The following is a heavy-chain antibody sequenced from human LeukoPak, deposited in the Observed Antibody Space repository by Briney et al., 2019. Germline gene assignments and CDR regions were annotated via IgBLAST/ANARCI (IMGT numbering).Heavy chain of an antibody. D-gene: IGHD3-10*01. CDR3: TTLWAGGSPH. CDR2: IKSKRDDEGA. CDR1: NFNFANAW. V-gene: IGHV3-15*01. Sequence: SGGSLRLSCAVSNFNFANAWMGWVRQAPGKGLEYVGRIKSKRDDEGADYCGTVKTRFTISREDSKNTLYLQMNSLKTEDTGIYYCTTLWAGGSPHWGQGTLVTVSS. J-gene: IGHJ4*02.